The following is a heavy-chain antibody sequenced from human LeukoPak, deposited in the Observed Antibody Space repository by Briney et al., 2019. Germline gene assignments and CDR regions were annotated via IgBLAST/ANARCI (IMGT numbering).Heavy chain of an antibody. CDR1: GFTFSTYS. Sequence: SGGSLRLSCAASGFTFSTYSMNWVRQAPGKGLEWVSSISSSSTYIYYADSVKGRFSISGDNAKNSLYLQMNSLRVEDTAVYYCARGLVYSIFGVVIGLNRVTFDYWGQGTLVTVSS. J-gene: IGHJ4*02. CDR3: ARGLVYSIFGVVIGLNRVTFDY. D-gene: IGHD3-3*01. CDR2: ISSSSTYI. V-gene: IGHV3-21*01.